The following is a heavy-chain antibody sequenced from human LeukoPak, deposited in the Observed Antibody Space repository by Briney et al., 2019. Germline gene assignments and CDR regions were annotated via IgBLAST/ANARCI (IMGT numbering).Heavy chain of an antibody. CDR1: GGTFSSYA. CDR3: ARGVVVVPAAFGGYYFDY. Sequence: ASVKVSCKASGGTFSSYAISWVRQAPGQGLEWMGGIIPIFSTANYAQKFQGRVTITTDESTSTAYMELSSLRSEDTAVYYCARGVVVVPAAFGGYYFDYWGQGTLVTVSS. CDR2: IIPIFSTA. V-gene: IGHV1-69*05. D-gene: IGHD2-2*01. J-gene: IGHJ4*02.